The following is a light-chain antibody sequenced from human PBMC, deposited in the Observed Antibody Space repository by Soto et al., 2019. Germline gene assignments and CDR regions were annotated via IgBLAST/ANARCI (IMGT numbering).Light chain of an antibody. J-gene: IGKJ1*01. Sequence: EIVLTHSPDTLSLSPWERATLSCWASQTVNNNYVAWYQQKPGQAPRLLIYDASNRATGIPARFSGSGSGTDFTLTISSLEPEDFAVYYCQQRSNWPPTFGQGTKVDIK. CDR1: QTVNNNY. CDR3: QQRSNWPPT. V-gene: IGKV3-11*01. CDR2: DAS.